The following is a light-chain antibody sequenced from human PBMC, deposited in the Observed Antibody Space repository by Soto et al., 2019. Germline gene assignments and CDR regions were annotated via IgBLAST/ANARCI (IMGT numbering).Light chain of an antibody. CDR1: QSISSW. CDR3: QQYNRSPYT. J-gene: IGKJ2*01. CDR2: DAS. V-gene: IGKV1-5*01. Sequence: DIQMTQSPSTLSASVGDRVTLTCRASQSISSWVAWYQQKPRKAPKLLIYDASTLESGLPSRFSGSGSGTDFTFTSRSLQPDDFATFYCQQYNRSPYTFGQGTKLEIK.